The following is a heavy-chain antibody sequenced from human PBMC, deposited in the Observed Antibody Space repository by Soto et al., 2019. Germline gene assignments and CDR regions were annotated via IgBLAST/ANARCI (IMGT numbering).Heavy chain of an antibody. D-gene: IGHD3-10*01. CDR2: IDAYTAKT. Sequence: QVQLVQSGAEVKKSGASVRVSCKASGYSFITYGIAWVRQAPGQGLEWMGWIDAYTAKTDYAQKFQGRVTMTTDTSTSTAYMDLRSLTSDDTAFYYCARRYGSGSHPWFDPWGQGTLVTVSS. V-gene: IGHV1-18*01. J-gene: IGHJ5*02. CDR3: ARRYGSGSHPWFDP. CDR1: GYSFITYG.